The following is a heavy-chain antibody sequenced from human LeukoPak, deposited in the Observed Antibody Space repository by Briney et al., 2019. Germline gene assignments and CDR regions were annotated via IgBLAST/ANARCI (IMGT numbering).Heavy chain of an antibody. J-gene: IGHJ4*02. D-gene: IGHD3-10*01. CDR3: ARETGRGYGSGSYYDY. CDR1: GGTFSSYA. Sequence: ASVKVSCKASGGTFSSYAISWVRQAPGQGLEWMGWINPNSGGTNYAQKFQGWVTMTRDTSISTAYMELSRLRSDDTAVYYCARETGRGYGSGSYYDYWGQGTLVTVSS. V-gene: IGHV1-2*04. CDR2: INPNSGGT.